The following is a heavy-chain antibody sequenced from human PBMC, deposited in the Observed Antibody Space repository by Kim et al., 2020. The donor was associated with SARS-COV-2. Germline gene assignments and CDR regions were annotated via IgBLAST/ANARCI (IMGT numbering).Heavy chain of an antibody. J-gene: IGHJ4*02. D-gene: IGHD2-21*01. CDR3: ARGGSDAYYQFDY. CDR1: GFTFSSYW. CDR2: INSDGSAI. Sequence: GGSLRLSCAASGFTFSSYWLHWVRQAPGKGLVWVSRINSDGSAITHADSVQGRFTISRDNAKNTLYLQMNSLRAEDTAVYYCARGGSDAYYQFDYWGQGTVVTVSS. V-gene: IGHV3-74*01.